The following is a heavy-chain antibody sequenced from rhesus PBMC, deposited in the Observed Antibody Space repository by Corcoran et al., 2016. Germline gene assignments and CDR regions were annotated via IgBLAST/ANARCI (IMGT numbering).Heavy chain of an antibody. Sequence: QVQLQESGPGLVKPSETLSLTCAVSGGSISDDYYWSWIRQPPGKGLEWIGYIYGSGGGTNYNPSLKNRVTFSIDTSNNQFSLKLSSVTAADTAVYYCARVGEYSNYFDYWGQGVLVTVSS. D-gene: IGHD4-23*01. V-gene: IGHV4-106*01. J-gene: IGHJ4*01. CDR2: IYGSGGGT. CDR1: GGSISDDYY. CDR3: ARVGEYSNYFDY.